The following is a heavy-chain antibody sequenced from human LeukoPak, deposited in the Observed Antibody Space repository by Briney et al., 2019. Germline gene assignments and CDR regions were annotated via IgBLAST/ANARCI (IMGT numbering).Heavy chain of an antibody. CDR1: GYTFTSYA. V-gene: IGHV1-3*01. CDR3: AVTSGDSSGYYDFYYYYGMDV. J-gene: IGHJ6*02. D-gene: IGHD3-22*01. Sequence: ASVKVSCKASGYTFTSYAMHWVRQAPGQRLEWMGWINAGNGNTKYSQKFQGRVTITRDTSASTAYMELSSLRSEDTAVYYCAVTSGDSSGYYDFYYYYGMDVWGQGTTVTVSS. CDR2: INAGNGNT.